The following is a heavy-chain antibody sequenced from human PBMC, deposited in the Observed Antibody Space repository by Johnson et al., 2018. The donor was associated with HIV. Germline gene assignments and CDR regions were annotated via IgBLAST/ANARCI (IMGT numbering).Heavy chain of an antibody. J-gene: IGHJ3*02. CDR3: GCPVTTSDLDDAFDI. Sequence: VQLVESGGGVVQPGRSLRLSCAASGFTFSSYGMHWVRQAPGKGLEWVAVISYDGSNKYYADSVKGRFTISRDNSKNTLYLQMNSLRAEDTAVYYCGCPVTTSDLDDAFDIWGQGTMVTVSS. CDR2: ISYDGSNK. V-gene: IGHV3-30*03. D-gene: IGHD4-11*01. CDR1: GFTFSSYG.